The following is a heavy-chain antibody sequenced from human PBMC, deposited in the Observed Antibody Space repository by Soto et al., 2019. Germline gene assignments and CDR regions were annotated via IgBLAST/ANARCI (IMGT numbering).Heavy chain of an antibody. Sequence: QVQLVQSGAEVKKPGSSVKVSCKASGGTFSSYTISWVRQAPGQGLEWMGRIIPILGIANYAQKFQGRVTITADKSTSTAYMELSSLRSEDTAVYYCARDAECRYSGDGMDVWGQGTTVTFSS. CDR3: ARDAECRYSGDGMDV. CDR1: GGTFSSYT. D-gene: IGHD2-15*01. J-gene: IGHJ6*02. CDR2: IIPILGIA. V-gene: IGHV1-69*08.